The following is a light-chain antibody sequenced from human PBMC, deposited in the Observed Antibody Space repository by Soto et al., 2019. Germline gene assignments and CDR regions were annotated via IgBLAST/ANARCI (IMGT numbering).Light chain of an antibody. CDR3: SSYTSSNTWV. J-gene: IGLJ3*02. Sequence: SVLTQPASVSGSPGQSIAISCTGTNGDIGGYNYVSWYQQHPGKAPKLLIYDVSNRPSGVSNRFSGSKSGNMASLTISGLQAEDEADYYCSSYTSSNTWVFGGGTKLTVL. CDR1: NGDIGGYNY. V-gene: IGLV2-14*01. CDR2: DVS.